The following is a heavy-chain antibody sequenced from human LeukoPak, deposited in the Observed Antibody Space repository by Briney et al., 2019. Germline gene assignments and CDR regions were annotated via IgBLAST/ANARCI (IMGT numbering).Heavy chain of an antibody. V-gene: IGHV3-23*01. CDR2: ISGSGGST. CDR1: GFTFSDYY. D-gene: IGHD3-22*01. Sequence: GGSLRLSCAASGFTFSDYYMSWIRQAPGKGLEWVSAISGSGGSTYYADSVKGRFTISRDNSKNTLYLQMNSLRAEDTAVYYCAKDARLITMIVVVIAYYFDYWGQGTLVTVSS. CDR3: AKDARLITMIVVVIAYYFDY. J-gene: IGHJ4*02.